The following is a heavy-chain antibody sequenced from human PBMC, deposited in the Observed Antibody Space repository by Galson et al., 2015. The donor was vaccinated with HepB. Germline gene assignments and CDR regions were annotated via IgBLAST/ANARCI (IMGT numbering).Heavy chain of an antibody. CDR2: INPSGGNT. D-gene: IGHD2-2*01. Sequence: SVKVSCKASGYTFTRYYMHWVRQAPGQGPEWMLMINPSGGNTHYAQKFQGRVTMTRDTSTSTIYMELTSLTSEDTAVYYCAREPPSALYFDYWGQGALVTVSS. CDR1: GYTFTRYY. CDR3: AREPPSALYFDY. J-gene: IGHJ4*02. V-gene: IGHV1-46*03.